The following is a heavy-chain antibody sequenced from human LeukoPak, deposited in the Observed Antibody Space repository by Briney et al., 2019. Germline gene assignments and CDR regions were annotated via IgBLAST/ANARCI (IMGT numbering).Heavy chain of an antibody. CDR1: GFTLSSYV. J-gene: IGHJ4*02. D-gene: IGHD1-26*01. CDR2: ISASAAMT. Sequence: GGSLRLSCAASGFTLSSYVMTWVRQAPGKGLEWVSSISASAAMTYYADSVKGRFTVSRDNSNNRLYLQMSGLTAADTAVYYCAKDRSIGTYYTFDHWGQGTLVTVSS. CDR3: AKDRSIGTYYTFDH. V-gene: IGHV3-23*01.